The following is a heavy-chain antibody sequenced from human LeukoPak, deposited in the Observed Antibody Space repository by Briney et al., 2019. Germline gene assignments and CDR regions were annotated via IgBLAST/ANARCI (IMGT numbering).Heavy chain of an antibody. CDR3: ASPVVPAAPVYYYYGMDV. CDR2: INPSGGST. J-gene: IGHJ6*04. V-gene: IGHV1-46*01. D-gene: IGHD2-2*01. Sequence: ASVKVSCKASGYTFTSYYMHWVRQAPGQGLEWMGIINPSGGSTSYAQKFQGRVTMTRDASTSTVYMELSSLRSEDTAVYYCASPVVPAAPVYYYYGMDVWGKGTTVTVSS. CDR1: GYTFTSYY.